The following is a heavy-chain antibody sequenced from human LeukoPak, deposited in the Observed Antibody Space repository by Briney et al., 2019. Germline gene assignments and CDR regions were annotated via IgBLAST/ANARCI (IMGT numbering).Heavy chain of an antibody. CDR2: IYHSGSI. CDR3: VRDSGRYPHTTYDI. CDR1: GDSISSNNW. D-gene: IGHD1-26*01. Sequence: SGTLSLTCAVSGDSISSNNWWTWVRPPPGKGLEWIGEIYHSGSINYGPSLKSRVAISVDKSKNQFSLKLTSVTAADTAVYYCVRDSGRYPHTTYDIWGQGTMVTVSS. J-gene: IGHJ3*02. V-gene: IGHV4-4*02.